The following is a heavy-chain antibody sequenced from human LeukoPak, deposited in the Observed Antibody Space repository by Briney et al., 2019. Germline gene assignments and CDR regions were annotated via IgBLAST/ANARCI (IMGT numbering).Heavy chain of an antibody. Sequence: SQTLSLTCAVSGGSISSGGYSWSWIRQPPGKGLEWIGYIYHSGSTYYNPSLKSRVTISVDRSRNQFSLKLSSVTAADTAVYYCATKGIAAAGDYWGQGTLVTVSS. CDR2: IYHSGST. J-gene: IGHJ4*02. D-gene: IGHD6-13*01. CDR3: ATKGIAAAGDY. CDR1: GGSISSGGYS. V-gene: IGHV4-30-2*01.